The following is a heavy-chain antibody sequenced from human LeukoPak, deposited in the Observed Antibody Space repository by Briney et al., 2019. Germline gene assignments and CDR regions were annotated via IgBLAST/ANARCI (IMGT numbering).Heavy chain of an antibody. Sequence: GASVKVSCKASGYTFTSYDINWVRQATGQGLEWMGWINPNSGGTNYAQKFQGRVTMTRDTSISTAYMELSRLRSDDTAVYYCARTVLWFGRARRDYFDYWGQGTLVTVSS. V-gene: IGHV1-2*02. J-gene: IGHJ4*02. D-gene: IGHD3-10*01. CDR2: INPNSGGT. CDR1: GYTFTSYD. CDR3: ARTVLWFGRARRDYFDY.